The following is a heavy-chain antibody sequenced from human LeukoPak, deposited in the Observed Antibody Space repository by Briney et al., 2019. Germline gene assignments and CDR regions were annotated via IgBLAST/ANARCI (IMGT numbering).Heavy chain of an antibody. CDR1: GGTFSSYT. V-gene: IGHV1-69*04. Sequence: ASVKVSCKASGGTFSSYTISLVRQAPGQGLEWMGRIIPILGIATYAQKFQGRVTITADKSTSTAYMELSSLRSEDTAVYYCARERYYDSSGHFHFDYWGQGTLVTVSS. CDR3: ARERYYDSSGHFHFDY. J-gene: IGHJ4*02. D-gene: IGHD3-22*01. CDR2: IIPILGIA.